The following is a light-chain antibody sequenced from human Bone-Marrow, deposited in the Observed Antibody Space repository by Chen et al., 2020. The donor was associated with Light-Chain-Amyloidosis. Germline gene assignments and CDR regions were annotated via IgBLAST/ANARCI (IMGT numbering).Light chain of an antibody. V-gene: IGLV2-11*01. J-gene: IGLJ3*02. Sequence: SALTQPRSVSGSPAQSITISCTGTSGDVGGYYFVSWYQQHPGKAPQLIIYDVSKRPPGVPYRFSGSKSGNTASLTVHGLQAEDEADYYCSSYAGSYTWVFGGGTKLTVL. CDR1: SGDVGGYYF. CDR3: SSYAGSYTWV. CDR2: DVS.